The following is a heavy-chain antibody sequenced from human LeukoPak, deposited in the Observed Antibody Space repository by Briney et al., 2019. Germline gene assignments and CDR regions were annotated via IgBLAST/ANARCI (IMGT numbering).Heavy chain of an antibody. D-gene: IGHD1-26*01. CDR3: ARGSGSYYYYGMDV. V-gene: IGHV4-34*01. Sequence: PSETLSLTCAVYGGSFSGYYWSWIRQPPGKGLEWIGEINHSGSTNYNPSLKSRVTISVDTSKNQFSLKLSPVTAADTAVYYCARGSGSYYYYGMDVWGQGTTVTVSS. CDR2: INHSGST. J-gene: IGHJ6*02. CDR1: GGSFSGYY.